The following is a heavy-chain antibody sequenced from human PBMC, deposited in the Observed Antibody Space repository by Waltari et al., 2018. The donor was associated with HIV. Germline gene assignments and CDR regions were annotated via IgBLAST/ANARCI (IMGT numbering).Heavy chain of an antibody. CDR1: NFTLDTSA. V-gene: IGHV3-23*01. J-gene: IGHJ6*02. CDR3: AKHSSGWYRGHYPIDV. D-gene: IGHD6-19*01. Sequence: EVQLLESGGGFVQPGGSLRLSCAAYNFTLDTSAMPWVRRAPGKGLEWVAIISANAGRAYYADSLEGRFTVSRENSNNTIYLQMNNLTAEDTAVYYCAKHSSGWYRGHYPIDVWGQGTTVTVSS. CDR2: ISANAGRA.